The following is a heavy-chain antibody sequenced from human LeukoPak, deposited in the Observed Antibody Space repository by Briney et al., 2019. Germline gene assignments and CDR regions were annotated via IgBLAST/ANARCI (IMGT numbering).Heavy chain of an antibody. D-gene: IGHD5-12*01. V-gene: IGHV4-59*01. J-gene: IGHJ4*02. CDR2: IYYSGST. CDR3: ARVSGYDWESFYDY. CDR1: GGSISSYY. Sequence: PSETLSLTCTVSGGSISSYYWSWIRQPPGKGLEWIGYIYYSGSTNYNPSLKSRVTISVDTSKNQFSLKLSSVTAADTAMYYCARVSGYDWESFYDYWGQGSLVTVST.